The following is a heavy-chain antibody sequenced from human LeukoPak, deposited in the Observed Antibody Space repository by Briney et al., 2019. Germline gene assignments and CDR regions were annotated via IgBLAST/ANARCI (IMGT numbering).Heavy chain of an antibody. J-gene: IGHJ4*02. Sequence: GRSLRLSCAASGFTFSSYAMHWVRQAPGKGLEWVAVISYDGSNKYYADSVKGRFTIFRDNSKNTLYLQMNSLRAEDTAVYYCARGGDYDILTGTAADYWGQGTLVTVSS. V-gene: IGHV3-30*04. CDR3: ARGGDYDILTGTAADY. CDR2: ISYDGSNK. D-gene: IGHD3-9*01. CDR1: GFTFSSYA.